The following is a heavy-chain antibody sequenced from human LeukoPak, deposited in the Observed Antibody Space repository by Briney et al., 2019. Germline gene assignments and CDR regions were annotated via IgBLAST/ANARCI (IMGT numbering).Heavy chain of an antibody. J-gene: IGHJ4*02. CDR1: GFSFSNYW. V-gene: IGHV3-7*01. CDR3: ARGEDYGTNSFDY. Sequence: GGSLRLSCAASGFSFSNYWMSWVRQAPGKGLEWVANINQDGSAKYYVDSVKGRFTISRDNAKNSLYLQMNSLRAEDTAVYYCARGEDYGTNSFDYWGQGTLVTVSS. CDR2: INQDGSAK. D-gene: IGHD4-17*01.